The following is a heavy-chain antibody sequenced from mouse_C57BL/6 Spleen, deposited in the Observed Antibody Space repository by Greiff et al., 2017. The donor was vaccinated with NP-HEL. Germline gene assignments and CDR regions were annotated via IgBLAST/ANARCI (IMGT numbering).Heavy chain of an antibody. CDR2: IRNKANGYTT. CDR3: ASHRPLEAWFAY. D-gene: IGHD2-10*02. Sequence: EVKLVESGGGLVQPGGSLSLSCAASGFTFTDYYMSWVRQPPGKALEWLGFIRNKANGYTTEYSASVKGRFTISRDNSQSILYLHMNALRAEDSATYYCASHRPLEAWFAYWGQGTLVTVSA. J-gene: IGHJ3*01. CDR1: GFTFTDYY. V-gene: IGHV7-3*01.